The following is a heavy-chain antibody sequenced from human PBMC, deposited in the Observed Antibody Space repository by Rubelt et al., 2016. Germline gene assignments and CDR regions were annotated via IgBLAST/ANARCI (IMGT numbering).Heavy chain of an antibody. CDR3: ARWGPDLRLGELSLKGYFDY. Sequence: KASGYTFTGYYMHWVRQAPGQGLEWMGRINPNSGGTNYAQKFQGRVTMTRDTSISTAYMELSRLRSDDTAVYYCARWGPDLRLGELSLKGYFDYWGQGTLVTVSS. J-gene: IGHJ4*02. V-gene: IGHV1-2*06. CDR1: GYTFTGYY. CDR2: INPNSGGT. D-gene: IGHD3-16*02.